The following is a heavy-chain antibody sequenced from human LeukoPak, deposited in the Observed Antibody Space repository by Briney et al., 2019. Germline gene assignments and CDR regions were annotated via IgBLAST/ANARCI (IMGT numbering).Heavy chain of an antibody. Sequence: PGGSLRLSCAASGFTFSSYAMHWVRQAPGKGLEWVAVISYDGSNKYYADSVKGRFTISRDNSKNTLYLQMNSLRAEDTAVYYRARLLGGYCSGGSCPDIDYWGQGTLVTVSS. J-gene: IGHJ4*02. V-gene: IGHV3-30*04. CDR3: ARLLGGYCSGGSCPDIDY. CDR1: GFTFSSYA. D-gene: IGHD2-15*01. CDR2: ISYDGSNK.